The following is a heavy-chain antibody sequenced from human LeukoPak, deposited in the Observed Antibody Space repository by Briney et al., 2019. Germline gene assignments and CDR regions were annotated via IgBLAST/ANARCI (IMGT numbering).Heavy chain of an antibody. V-gene: IGHV3-23*01. CDR3: AKVDSSGYYPGGGAFDI. J-gene: IGHJ3*02. Sequence: PGGSLRLSCAASGFTFSSYAMSWVRQAPGKGLEWVSAISGSGGSTYYADSVKGRFTISRDNSKNTLYLQMNSLRAEDTAVYYCAKVDSSGYYPGGGAFDIWGQGTMVTVSS. CDR1: GFTFSSYA. CDR2: ISGSGGST. D-gene: IGHD3-22*01.